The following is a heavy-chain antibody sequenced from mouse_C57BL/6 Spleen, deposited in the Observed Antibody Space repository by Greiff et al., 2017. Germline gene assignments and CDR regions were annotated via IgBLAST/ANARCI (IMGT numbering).Heavy chain of an antibody. Sequence: VTLMESGAELVRPGASVKLSCKASGYTFTDYYINWVKQRPGQGLEWIARIYPGSGNTYYNEKFKGKATLTAEKASSTAYMQLSSLTSEDSAVYFCARYYYGSSHYAMDYWGQGTSVTVSS. CDR2: IYPGSGNT. D-gene: IGHD1-1*01. CDR3: ARYYYGSSHYAMDY. CDR1: GYTFTDYY. J-gene: IGHJ4*01. V-gene: IGHV1-76*01.